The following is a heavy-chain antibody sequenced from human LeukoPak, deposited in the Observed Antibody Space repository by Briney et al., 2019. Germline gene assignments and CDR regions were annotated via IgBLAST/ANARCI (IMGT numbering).Heavy chain of an antibody. V-gene: IGHV4-59*08. CDR1: SGSISSYY. D-gene: IGHD5-24*01. Sequence: SETLSLTCTVSSGSISSYYWSWIRQPPGKGLEWIGYIYYSGNTNYNPSLKSRVTMSVDTSKNQFSLKLSSVTAADTAVYFCARGDGYKADYWGQGTLVIVSS. J-gene: IGHJ4*02. CDR2: IYYSGNT. CDR3: ARGDGYKADY.